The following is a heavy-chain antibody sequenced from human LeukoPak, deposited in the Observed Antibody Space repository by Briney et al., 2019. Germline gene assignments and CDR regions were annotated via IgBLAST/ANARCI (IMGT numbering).Heavy chain of an antibody. CDR1: GGSFSGYY. D-gene: IGHD5-18*01. V-gene: IGHV4-34*01. Sequence: SETLSLTCAAYGGSFSGYYWSWIRQPPGKGLEWIGSIYYSGSTYYNPSLKSRVTISVDTSKNQFSLKLSSVTAADTAVYYCATTTAEGYTSYDYYYYYMDVWGKGTTVTISS. CDR2: IYYSGST. CDR3: ATTTAEGYTSYDYYYYYMDV. J-gene: IGHJ6*03.